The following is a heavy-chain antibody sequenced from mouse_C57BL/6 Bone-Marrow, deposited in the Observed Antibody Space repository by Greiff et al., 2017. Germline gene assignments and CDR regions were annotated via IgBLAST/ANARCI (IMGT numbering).Heavy chain of an antibody. J-gene: IGHJ3*01. Sequence: QVQLQQPGAELVKPGASVKLSCKASGYTFTSYWMHWVKQRPGQGLEWIGMIHPNSGSTNYNEKFKSKATLTVDKSSSTAYMQLSSLTSEDSAVYYCARLYYDYGGFAYWGQGTLVTVSA. CDR2: IHPNSGST. CDR3: ARLYYDYGGFAY. V-gene: IGHV1-64*01. D-gene: IGHD2-4*01. CDR1: GYTFTSYW.